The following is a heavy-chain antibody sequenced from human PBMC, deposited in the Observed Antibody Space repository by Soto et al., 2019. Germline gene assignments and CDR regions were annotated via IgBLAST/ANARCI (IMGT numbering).Heavy chain of an antibody. CDR3: AKELAITMVRPELDP. V-gene: IGHV3-30*18. Sequence: HPXVSLQLSCAASGFTFSSYGMHWVRQAPGKGLEWVAVISYDGSNKYYADSVKGRFTISRDNSKNTLYLQMNSLRAEDTAVYYCAKELAITMVRPELDPWGQGTLVTVSS. D-gene: IGHD3-10*01. J-gene: IGHJ5*02. CDR2: ISYDGSNK. CDR1: GFTFSSYG.